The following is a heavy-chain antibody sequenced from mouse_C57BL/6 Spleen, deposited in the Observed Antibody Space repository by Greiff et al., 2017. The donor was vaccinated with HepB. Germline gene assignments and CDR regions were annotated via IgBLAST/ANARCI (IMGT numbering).Heavy chain of an antibody. CDR3: ARAVITRGYYFDY. V-gene: IGHV1-7*01. CDR2: INPSSGYT. J-gene: IGHJ2*01. Sequence: VQLQQSGAELAKPGASVKLSCKASGYTFTSYWMHWVKQRPGQGLEWIGYINPSSGYTKYNQKFKDKATLTADKSSSTAYMQLSSLTYEDSAVYYCARAVITRGYYFDYWGQGTTRTVSS. D-gene: IGHD1-1*01. CDR1: GYTFTSYW.